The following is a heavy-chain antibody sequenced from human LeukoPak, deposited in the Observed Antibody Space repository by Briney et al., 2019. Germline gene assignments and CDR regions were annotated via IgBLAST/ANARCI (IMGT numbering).Heavy chain of an antibody. V-gene: IGHV3-9*01. CDR1: GFTFDDYA. CDR3: AKDKGSTWTGGFDI. J-gene: IGHJ3*02. Sequence: GGSLRLSCAASGFTFDDYAMHWVRQAPGKGLEWVSGISWNIGNIGYADSVRGRFTISRDNAKNSLYLQRNSLRAEDTALYYCAKDKGSTWTGGFDIWGQGTMVTVSS. CDR2: ISWNIGNI. D-gene: IGHD6-13*01.